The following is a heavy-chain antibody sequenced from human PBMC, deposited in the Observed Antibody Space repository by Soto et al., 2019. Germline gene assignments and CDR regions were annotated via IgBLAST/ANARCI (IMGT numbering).Heavy chain of an antibody. D-gene: IGHD3-3*01. CDR3: SRGSWDDVSGHYYMDV. Sequence: SQTLSLTCAISGDSVPSNSAGWNWVRQTPSRGLEWLGRTYYKSKWYYNSAVSVKSRITINPDTSKNQFSLQLNSVTPEDTAVYYCSRGSWDDVSGHYYMDVWGKGTTVTVSS. J-gene: IGHJ6*03. CDR2: TYYKSKWYY. V-gene: IGHV6-1*01. CDR1: GDSVPSNSAG.